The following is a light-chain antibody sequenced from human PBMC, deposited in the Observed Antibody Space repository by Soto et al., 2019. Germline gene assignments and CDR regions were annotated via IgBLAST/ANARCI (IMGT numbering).Light chain of an antibody. CDR1: SSDVGGYNY. V-gene: IGLV2-14*01. Sequence: QSALTQPASVSGSPGQSITISCTGTSSDVGGYNYVSWYQQHPGKAPKLMIYEVSNRPSGVSNRFSGSKSGNTASLTIAGLQAEDEADYYCSSYTSSSTLYVFAAGTKV. CDR2: EVS. CDR3: SSYTSSSTLYV. J-gene: IGLJ1*01.